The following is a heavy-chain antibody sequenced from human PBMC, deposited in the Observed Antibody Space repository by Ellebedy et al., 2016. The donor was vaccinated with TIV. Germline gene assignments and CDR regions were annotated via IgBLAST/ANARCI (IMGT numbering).Heavy chain of an antibody. V-gene: IGHV4-34*01. CDR2: INHSGST. J-gene: IGHJ4*02. CDR3: ARDVGSGSYYNVGPFDY. Sequence: SETLSLXXAVYGGSFSGYYWSWIRQPPGKGLEWIGEINHSGSTNYNPSLKSRVTISVDTSKNQFSLKLSSVTAADTAVYYCARDVGSGSYYNVGPFDYWGQGTLVTVSS. D-gene: IGHD3-10*01. CDR1: GGSFSGYY.